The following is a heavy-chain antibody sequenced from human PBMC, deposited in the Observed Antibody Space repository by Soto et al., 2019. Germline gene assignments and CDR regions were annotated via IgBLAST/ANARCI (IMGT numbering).Heavy chain of an antibody. J-gene: IGHJ4*02. CDR2: IYSGGST. V-gene: IGHV3-53*01. D-gene: IGHD5-18*01. CDR1: GFTVSSNF. Sequence: EVQLVESGGGLIQPGGSLRLSCAVSGFTVSSNFMNWVRQAPGKGLEWVSVIYSGGSTYYADSVKGRFTISRDSSKNTLYLQMNSLRAEDTAVYYCARDRGYSYGYSFDYWGQGTLVTGSS. CDR3: ARDRGYSYGYSFDY.